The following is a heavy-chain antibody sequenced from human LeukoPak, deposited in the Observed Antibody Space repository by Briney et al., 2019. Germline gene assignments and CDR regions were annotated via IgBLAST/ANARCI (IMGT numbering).Heavy chain of an antibody. CDR3: AKAPVTSCRGAYCYPFDS. J-gene: IGHJ4*02. V-gene: IGHV3-23*01. D-gene: IGHD2-21*01. Sequence: GGSLRLSCAASGFTFSSYAMSWVRQAPGKGLEWVSAISGSGGNTYHADSVRGRFTISRDNSKNALYLQMNSLRAEDAAVYFCAKAPVTSCRGAYCYPFDSWGQGTLVTVSS. CDR2: ISGSGGNT. CDR1: GFTFSSYA.